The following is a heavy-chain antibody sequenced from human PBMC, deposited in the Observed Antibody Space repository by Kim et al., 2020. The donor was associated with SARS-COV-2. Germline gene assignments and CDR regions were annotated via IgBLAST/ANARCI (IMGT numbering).Heavy chain of an antibody. Sequence: SETLSLTCTVSGGSISSNSNYWGWIRQPPGKGLEWIGSKHYSGSTYYNPSLKSRVTISVDTSKNQFSLRLSSMTAADTAVYYCARHWGGIYYKVDYWGQGTLVTVSS. D-gene: IGHD3-10*01. J-gene: IGHJ4*02. CDR3: ARHWGGIYYKVDY. CDR1: GGSISSNSNY. V-gene: IGHV4-39*01. CDR2: KHYSGST.